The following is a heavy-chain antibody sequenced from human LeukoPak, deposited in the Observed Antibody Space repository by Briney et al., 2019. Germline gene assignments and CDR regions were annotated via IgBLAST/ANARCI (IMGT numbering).Heavy chain of an antibody. CDR3: ARGYCSSTSCARWFDP. CDR2: INHSGST. Sequence: SETLSLTCAVYGGSFSGYYWSWIRQPPGKGLEWIGEINHSGSTNYTPSLKSRVTISVDTSKNQFSLKLSSVTAADTAVYYCARGYCSSTSCARWFDPWGQGTLVTVSS. V-gene: IGHV4-34*01. D-gene: IGHD2-2*01. J-gene: IGHJ5*02. CDR1: GGSFSGYY.